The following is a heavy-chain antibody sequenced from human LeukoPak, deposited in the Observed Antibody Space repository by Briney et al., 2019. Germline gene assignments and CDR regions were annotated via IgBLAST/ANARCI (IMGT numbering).Heavy chain of an antibody. Sequence: HPGGSLRLSCAASGFTFSSYWMSWVRQAPGKGLEWVANIKQDGSEKYYVDSVKGRFTISRDNSKNTLYLQMNSLRAEDTAVYYCAKVSRYCSGGSCYYHPFDYWGQGTLVTVSS. V-gene: IGHV3-7*03. CDR1: GFTFSSYW. CDR2: IKQDGSEK. CDR3: AKVSRYCSGGSCYYHPFDY. J-gene: IGHJ4*02. D-gene: IGHD2-15*01.